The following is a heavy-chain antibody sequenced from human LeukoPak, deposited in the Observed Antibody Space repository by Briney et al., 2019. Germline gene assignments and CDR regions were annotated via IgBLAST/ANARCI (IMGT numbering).Heavy chain of an antibody. J-gene: IGHJ4*02. CDR2: IHPRGGSI. Sequence: GASVKVSCKASGYPFTRYYMHWVRQSPGQWLKWIGIIHPRGGSISYAQKFQGRVTMTRDTSTSTVYMELSRLRSDDTAVYYCARDLGATTPFDYWGQGTLVTVSS. D-gene: IGHD3-16*01. V-gene: IGHV1-46*01. CDR1: GYPFTRYY. CDR3: ARDLGATTPFDY.